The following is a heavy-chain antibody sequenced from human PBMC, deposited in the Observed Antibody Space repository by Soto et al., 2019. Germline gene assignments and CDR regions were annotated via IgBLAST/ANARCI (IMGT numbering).Heavy chain of an antibody. D-gene: IGHD4-17*01. Sequence: QVQLQESGPGLVKPSQTLSLTCSVSGDSISNGNYYWSWIRHHPGEGLEWIGHISSSGSTYYNPSLKSRVTISVDTSKNQFALKLSSVTAADTAVYHCARLYGDYCVGYWSQGTLVTVSS. CDR1: GDSISNGNYY. J-gene: IGHJ4*02. CDR2: ISSSGST. CDR3: ARLYGDYCVGY. V-gene: IGHV4-31*03.